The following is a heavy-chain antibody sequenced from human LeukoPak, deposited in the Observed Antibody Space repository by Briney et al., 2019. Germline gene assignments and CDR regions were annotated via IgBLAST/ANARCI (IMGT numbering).Heavy chain of an antibody. CDR1: GYAFIGYY. Sequence: ASVKLSCKASGYAFIGYYMHWVRQAPGQGLEWMRWINPNSGGTNYAKKFQGRVTMTRETSISTAYMELRRLRSDDTAVYYCARDSYYGSGIGTRYYYYGMDVWGQGTTVTVSS. V-gene: IGHV1-2*02. D-gene: IGHD3-10*01. J-gene: IGHJ6*02. CDR3: ARDSYYGSGIGTRYYYYGMDV. CDR2: INPNSGGT.